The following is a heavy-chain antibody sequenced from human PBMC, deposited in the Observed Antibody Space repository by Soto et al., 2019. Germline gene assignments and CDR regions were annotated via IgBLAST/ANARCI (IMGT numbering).Heavy chain of an antibody. CDR1: GYPVTAYY. J-gene: IGHJ3*02. CDR3: ARGGGGGVAGSAAFDM. V-gene: IGHV1-2*02. Sequence: QLHLVQSGAVVKKPGASVTVSCSASGYPVTAYYMHWVRQAPGRGLEWMGGINPATGAAKYTQTFKGRVTMTRDTPTSTVFMELSGLTSEDTAGFYCARGGGGGVAGSAAFDMWGQGTLVTVSS. CDR2: INPATGAA. D-gene: IGHD6-19*01.